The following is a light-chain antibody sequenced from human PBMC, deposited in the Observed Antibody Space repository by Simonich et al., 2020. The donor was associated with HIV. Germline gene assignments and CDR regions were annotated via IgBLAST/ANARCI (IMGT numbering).Light chain of an antibody. CDR3: QQYNNWPRT. V-gene: IGKV3-15*01. Sequence: EIVLTQSPATLSLSPGERATLSCWANQSVSSYLAWYQLKPGQAPRLLIYGASTRATGIPARFSGSGSGTEFTLTISSLQSEDFAVYYCQQYNNWPRTFGQGTKVEIK. CDR1: QSVSSY. CDR2: GAS. J-gene: IGKJ1*01.